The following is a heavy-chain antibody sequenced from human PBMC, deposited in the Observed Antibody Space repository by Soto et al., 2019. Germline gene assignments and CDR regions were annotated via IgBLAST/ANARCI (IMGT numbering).Heavy chain of an antibody. Sequence: QVHLVQSGAEVKKPGSSVKVSCTASGGTFGTYIISWARQGPGQGLEWMGGIIPIFGTTTYAQKFQGRVTITADESSGTAYMDLSSLRSGDTALYYCTVRSMGDVDSWGQGTLVAVSS. J-gene: IGHJ4*02. CDR3: TVRSMGDVDS. D-gene: IGHD1-26*01. CDR2: IIPIFGTT. CDR1: GGTFGTYI. V-gene: IGHV1-69*01.